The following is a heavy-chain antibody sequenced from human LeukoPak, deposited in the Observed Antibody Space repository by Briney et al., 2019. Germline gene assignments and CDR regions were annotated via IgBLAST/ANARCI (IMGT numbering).Heavy chain of an antibody. J-gene: IGHJ1*01. CDR2: ISVSGGST. CDR3: AKPAGGHYFGSGSYYTWDFQH. D-gene: IGHD3-10*01. Sequence: GGSLRLSCAASGFTFSTYAMSWVRQAPGKGLEWVSGISVSGGSTYYADSVKGRFTISRDNSKNTLYLQMNSLRAEDTAVYYCAKPAGGHYFGSGSYYTWDFQHWGQGTLVTVSS. V-gene: IGHV3-23*01. CDR1: GFTFSTYA.